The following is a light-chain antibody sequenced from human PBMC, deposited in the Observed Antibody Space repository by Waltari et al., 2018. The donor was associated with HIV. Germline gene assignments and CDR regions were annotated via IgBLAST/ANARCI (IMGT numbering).Light chain of an antibody. CDR1: QDIKND. V-gene: IGKV1-17*01. CDR2: AAS. Sequence: DIQMTQFTSSLSASVGGTVHIICRASQDIKNDLGWYQQRPGKAPQRLIFAASTLQGGVPPRFSGSGSGTEFTLTVSGLQPEDSGIYYCLQHASYPITFGQGTRLDIE. CDR3: LQHASYPIT. J-gene: IGKJ5*01.